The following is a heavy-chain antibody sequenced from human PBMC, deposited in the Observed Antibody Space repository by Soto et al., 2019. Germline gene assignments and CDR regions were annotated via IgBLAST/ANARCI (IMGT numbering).Heavy chain of an antibody. CDR3: AKGDYYEFWSGYYYYFDY. CDR2: ISGSGGST. J-gene: IGHJ4*02. CDR1: GFTFSSYA. D-gene: IGHD3-3*01. V-gene: IGHV3-23*01. Sequence: PGGSLRLSCAASGFTFSSYAMSWVRQAPGKGLEWVSVISGSGGSTYYADSVKGRFTISRDNSKNTLYLQMNSLRAEDTAVYYCAKGDYYEFWSGYYYYFDYWGQGTLVTVSS.